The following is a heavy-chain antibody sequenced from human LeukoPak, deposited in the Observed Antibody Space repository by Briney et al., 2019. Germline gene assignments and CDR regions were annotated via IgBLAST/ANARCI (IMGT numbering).Heavy chain of an antibody. V-gene: IGHV4-39*01. CDR3: ARHRRRLYYYDSSGDYAFDI. Sequence: PETPSLTCTLSLGSISSSSYYWGWVRHPPGKGLEWNGSIYYIGRTYYNPSLTSRVTISVDPSKNWFSLRLSSVTAADTPVYFCARHRRRLYYYDSSGDYAFDIWGQGTMVTVSS. CDR1: LGSISSSSYY. CDR2: IYYIGRT. D-gene: IGHD3-22*01. J-gene: IGHJ3*02.